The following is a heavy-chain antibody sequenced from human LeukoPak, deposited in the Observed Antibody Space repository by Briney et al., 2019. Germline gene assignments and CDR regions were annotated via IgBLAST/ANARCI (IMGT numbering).Heavy chain of an antibody. CDR1: VGSLCSYS. D-gene: IGHD3-10*01. Sequence: KPSETLSLTCTDSVGSLCSYSTSWIRQPPGKGLEWIGYIYYSGSTNYNPSLKSRVTISVDTSKNQFSLKLSSVTAADTAVYYCARLSVRGVKGEDYWGQGTLVTVSS. CDR2: IYYSGST. CDR3: ARLSVRGVKGEDY. J-gene: IGHJ4*02. V-gene: IGHV4-59*12.